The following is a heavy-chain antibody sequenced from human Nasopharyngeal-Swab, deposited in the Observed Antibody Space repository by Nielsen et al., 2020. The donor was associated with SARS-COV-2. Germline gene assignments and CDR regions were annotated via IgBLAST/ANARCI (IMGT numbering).Heavy chain of an antibody. Sequence: ASVKVSCKVSGYTLTELSMHWVRQAPGKGLEWMGGFDPEDGETIYAQKFQGRVTMTEDTSTDTAYMELSSLRSEDTAVYYCATAPSITGTNADDYYYYYGMDVWGQGTTVTVSS. CDR1: GYTLTELS. D-gene: IGHD1-20*01. J-gene: IGHJ6*02. CDR2: FDPEDGET. V-gene: IGHV1-24*01. CDR3: ATAPSITGTNADDYYYYYGMDV.